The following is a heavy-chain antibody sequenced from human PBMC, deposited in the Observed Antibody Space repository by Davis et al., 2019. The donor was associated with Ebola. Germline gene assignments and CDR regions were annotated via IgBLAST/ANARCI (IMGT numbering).Heavy chain of an antibody. CDR3: ARRGYDTSGFLYYYGMDV. Sequence: SVKVSCKPSGGTFTNYAVNWVRQAPGQGLEWMGRIIPVVDTKDYAQKFQGRVTLTADKATNTAYMELSGLRFDDTAVYYCARRGYDTSGFLYYYGMDVWGQGTTVTVSS. J-gene: IGHJ6*02. V-gene: IGHV1-69*04. CDR1: GGTFTNYA. D-gene: IGHD3-22*01. CDR2: IIPVVDTK.